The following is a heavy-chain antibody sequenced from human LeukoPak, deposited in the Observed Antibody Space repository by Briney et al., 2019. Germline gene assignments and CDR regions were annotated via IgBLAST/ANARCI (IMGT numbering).Heavy chain of an antibody. V-gene: IGHV1-69*04. Sequence: ASVKVSCKASGGTFSSYAISWVRQAPGQGLEWIGRIIPILGIANYAQKFQGRVTITADKSTSTAYMELSSLRSEDTAVYYCARDELGNYYGMDVWGQGTTVTVSS. CDR3: ARDELGNYYGMDV. CDR1: GGTFSSYA. CDR2: IIPILGIA. J-gene: IGHJ6*02. D-gene: IGHD7-27*01.